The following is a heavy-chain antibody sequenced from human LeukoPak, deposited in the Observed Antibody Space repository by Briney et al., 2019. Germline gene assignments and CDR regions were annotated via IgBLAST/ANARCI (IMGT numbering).Heavy chain of an antibody. CDR1: GGSVSSGSSI. CDR3: ARDQNPSWFDP. J-gene: IGHJ5*02. V-gene: IGHV4-61*01. Sequence: PSETLSLTCTVSGGSVSSGSSIWSWIRQPPGKGLEWIGYIYDSGSTIYNPSLKSRVTISVDTPKNQFSLKLSSVTAADTAMYYCARDQNPSWFDPWGQGTLVTVSS. CDR2: IYDSGST.